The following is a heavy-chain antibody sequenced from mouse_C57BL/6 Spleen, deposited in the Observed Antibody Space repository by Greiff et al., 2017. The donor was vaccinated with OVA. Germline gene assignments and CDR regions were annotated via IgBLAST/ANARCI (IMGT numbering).Heavy chain of an antibody. CDR3: ARTANWEWYFDV. CDR1: GYTFTDYY. V-gene: IGHV1-26*01. J-gene: IGHJ1*03. D-gene: IGHD4-1*01. Sequence: VQLKQSGPELVKPGASVKISCKASGYTFTDYYMNWVKQSHGKSLEWIGDINPNNGGTSYNQKFKGQATLSVDKSSSTAYMELHSLTYEDARVYYCARTANWEWYFDVWGTGTTVTVSS. CDR2: INPNNGGT.